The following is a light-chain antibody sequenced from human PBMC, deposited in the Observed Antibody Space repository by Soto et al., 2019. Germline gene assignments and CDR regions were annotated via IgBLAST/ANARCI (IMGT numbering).Light chain of an antibody. CDR3: QQRSSWPLT. Sequence: EIVLTQFPATLSLSPGERATLSCRASQSVSSYLAWYQQKRGQAPRLLIYDSSNRATGIPARFSGSGSGTDFSLTISSLEPEDVAVDYCQQRSSWPLTFVGGTKVEIK. CDR2: DSS. V-gene: IGKV3-11*01. CDR1: QSVSSY. J-gene: IGKJ4*01.